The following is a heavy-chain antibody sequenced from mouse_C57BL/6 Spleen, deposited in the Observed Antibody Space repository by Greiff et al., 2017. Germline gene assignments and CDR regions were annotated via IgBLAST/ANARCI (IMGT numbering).Heavy chain of an antibody. D-gene: IGHD1-1*01. J-gene: IGHJ3*01. CDR2: IDPSDSYT. CDR3: ARFGYYGSPFAY. CDR1: GYTFTSYW. V-gene: IGHV1-50*01. Sequence: QVHVKQPGAELVKPGASVKLSCKASGYTFTSYWMQWVKQRPGQGLEWIGEIDPSDSYTNYNQKFKGKATLTVDKSSSTAYMQLSSLTSEDSSVYYCARFGYYGSPFAYWGQGTLVTVSA.